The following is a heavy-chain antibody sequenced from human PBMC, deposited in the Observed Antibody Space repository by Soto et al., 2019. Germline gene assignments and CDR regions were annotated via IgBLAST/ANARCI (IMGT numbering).Heavy chain of an antibody. V-gene: IGHV3-30-3*01. CDR2: ISSDVVNY. CDR1: GFTFSSFA. D-gene: IGHD2-15*01. Sequence: QVQLVESGGGVVQPGRSLRLSCAASGFTFSSFAMHWVRQAPGKGLEWLAVISSDVVNYYYAESVKGRFTISRDNSKNSLYLQMNTLRNENTAVYYCARGGAWTPEGLGYWGQGTLVTVSS. CDR3: ARGGAWTPEGLGY. J-gene: IGHJ4*02.